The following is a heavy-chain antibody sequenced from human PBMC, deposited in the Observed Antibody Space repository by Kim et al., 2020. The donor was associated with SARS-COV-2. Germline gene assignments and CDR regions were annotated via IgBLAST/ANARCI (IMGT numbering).Heavy chain of an antibody. J-gene: IGHJ6*02. Sequence: GGSLRLSCAASGFTFSSYAMHWVRQAPGKGLEWVAVISYDGSNKYYADSVKGRFTISRDNSKNTLYLQMNSLRAEDTAVYYCARDERVSPYYGMDVWGQGTTVTVSS. CDR3: ARDERVSPYYGMDV. CDR1: GFTFSSYA. V-gene: IGHV3-30-3*01. D-gene: IGHD1-1*01. CDR2: ISYDGSNK.